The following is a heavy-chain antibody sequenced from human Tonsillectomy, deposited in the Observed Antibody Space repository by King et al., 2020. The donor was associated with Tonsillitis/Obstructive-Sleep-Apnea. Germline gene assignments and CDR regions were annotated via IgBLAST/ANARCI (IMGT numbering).Heavy chain of an antibody. CDR3: ARGQYDFWSGYYISWFDP. D-gene: IGHD3-3*01. V-gene: IGHV4-59*01. Sequence: QLQESGPGLVKPSETLSLTCTVSGGSISRYYWSWIRQPPGKGLEWIGYIYYSGSTNYNPSLKSGVTISVDTSKNQFSLKLSSVTAADTAVYYCARGQYDFWSGYYISWFDPWGQGTLVTVSS. J-gene: IGHJ5*02. CDR1: GGSISRYY. CDR2: IYYSGST.